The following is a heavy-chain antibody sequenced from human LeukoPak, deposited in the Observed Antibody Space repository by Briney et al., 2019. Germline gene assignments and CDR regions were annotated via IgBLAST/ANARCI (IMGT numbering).Heavy chain of an antibody. V-gene: IGHV4-39*01. CDR1: GGSISSSSYY. CDR2: IYYSGST. Sequence: SETLSLTCTVSGGSISSSSYYWGWLRQPPGTGLEWIGSIYYSGSTYYNPSLKSRVTISVDTSKNQFSLKLSSVTAADTAVYYCASSGTMIVVVPRAGFDYWGQGTLVTVSS. CDR3: ASSGTMIVVVPRAGFDY. D-gene: IGHD3-22*01. J-gene: IGHJ4*02.